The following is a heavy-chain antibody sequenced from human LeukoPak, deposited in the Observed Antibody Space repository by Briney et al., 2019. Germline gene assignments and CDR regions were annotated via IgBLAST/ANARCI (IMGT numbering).Heavy chain of an antibody. CDR1: GVSISSSEW. V-gene: IGHV4-4*02. J-gene: IGHJ4*02. CDR2: IHRAGRT. CDR3: GKTDIYFNPIDY. D-gene: IGHD3-9*01. Sequence: SGTLSLTCAVSGVSISSSEWWIWVRQPPGQGLEWIGEIHRAGRTRYNPSLKSRVTISMDYSKNQFSLKLTSATAADTAIYYCGKTDIYFNPIDYWGPGSLVTVSS.